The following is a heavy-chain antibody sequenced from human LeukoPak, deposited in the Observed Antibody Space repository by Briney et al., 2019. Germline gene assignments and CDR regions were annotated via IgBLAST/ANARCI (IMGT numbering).Heavy chain of an antibody. D-gene: IGHD4-23*01. V-gene: IGHV4-30-2*01. CDR2: IYHSGST. Sequence: PSETLSLTCAVSGGSISSGGYSWSWIRQPPGKGLEWIGYIYHSGSTNYNPSLKSRVTISVDTSKNQFSLKLSSVTAADTAVYYCANLTPFDYWGQGTLVTVSS. CDR3: ANLTPFDY. CDR1: GGSISSGGYS. J-gene: IGHJ4*02.